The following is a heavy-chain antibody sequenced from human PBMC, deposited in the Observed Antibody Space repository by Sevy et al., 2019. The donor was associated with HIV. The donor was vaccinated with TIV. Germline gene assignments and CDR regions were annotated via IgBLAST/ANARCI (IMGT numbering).Heavy chain of an antibody. CDR2: ISATGGST. Sequence: GGSLRLSCAASGFTLGSYTMNWVRQAPGEGLEWVASISATGGSTYYADSVKGRFTSSRDVSKGRLYLQMNSLSAEDTAIFYCAKTLQKPPFHPHYFDYWGQGTLVTVSS. J-gene: IGHJ4*02. V-gene: IGHV3-23*01. D-gene: IGHD2-21*01. CDR1: GFTLGSYT. CDR3: AKTLQKPPFHPHYFDY.